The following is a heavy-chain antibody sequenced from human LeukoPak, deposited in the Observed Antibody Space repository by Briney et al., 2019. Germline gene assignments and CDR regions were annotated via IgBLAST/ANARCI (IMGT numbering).Heavy chain of an antibody. CDR3: ARNTYYYDSSGYWAYDY. J-gene: IGHJ4*02. CDR1: GFTFSSYW. Sequence: GGSLRLSCAASGFTFSSYWMSWVRQAPGKGLEWVANIKQDGSEKYYVDSVKGRFTISRDNAKNSLYLRMNSLRAEDTAVYYCARNTYYYDSSGYWAYDYWGQGTLVTVSP. D-gene: IGHD3-22*01. V-gene: IGHV3-7*01. CDR2: IKQDGSEK.